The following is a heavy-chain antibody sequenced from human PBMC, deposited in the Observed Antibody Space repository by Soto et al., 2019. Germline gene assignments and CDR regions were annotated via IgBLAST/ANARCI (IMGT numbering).Heavy chain of an antibody. CDR2: FDPEDGET. V-gene: IGHV1-24*01. Sequence: ASVKVSCKVSGYTLTELSMHCARQAPGKGLEWMGGFDPEDGETIYAQKFQGRVTMTEDTSTDTAYMELSSLRSEDTAVYYCATEAVVVPAALDAFDIWGQGTMVTVSS. J-gene: IGHJ3*02. D-gene: IGHD2-2*01. CDR3: ATEAVVVPAALDAFDI. CDR1: GYTLTELS.